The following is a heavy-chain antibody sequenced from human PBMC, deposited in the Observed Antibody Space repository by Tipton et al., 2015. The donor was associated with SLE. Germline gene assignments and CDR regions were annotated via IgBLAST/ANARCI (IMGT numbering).Heavy chain of an antibody. D-gene: IGHD6-19*01. CDR3: ARDGAVAGSGWYFDL. Sequence: TLSLTCAVSGYSISSGYYWGWIRQPPGKGLEWIGSIYHSGSTYYNPSLKGRVTISVDTSKNQFSLKLSSVTAADTAVYYCARDGAVAGSGWYFDLWGRGTLVTVSS. J-gene: IGHJ2*01. CDR2: IYHSGST. V-gene: IGHV4-38-2*02. CDR1: GYSISSGYY.